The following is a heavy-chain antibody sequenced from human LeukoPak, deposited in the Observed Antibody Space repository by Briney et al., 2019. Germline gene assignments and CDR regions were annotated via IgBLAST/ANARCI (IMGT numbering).Heavy chain of an antibody. Sequence: GGSLRLSCAASGFTFINYAMTWVRQAPGKGLEWVSTVLGSGDSTFYADSVKGRFTISRDNSKDTVYPQMNSLRAEDTAVYYCAKDRDSSGYNDYWGQGTLVTVSS. CDR2: VLGSGDST. CDR1: GFTFINYA. J-gene: IGHJ4*02. D-gene: IGHD3-22*01. CDR3: AKDRDSSGYNDY. V-gene: IGHV3-23*01.